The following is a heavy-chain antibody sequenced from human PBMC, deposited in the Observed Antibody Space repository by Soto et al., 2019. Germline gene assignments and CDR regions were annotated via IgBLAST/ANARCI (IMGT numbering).Heavy chain of an antibody. CDR2: IYHSGST. D-gene: IGHD5-18*01. Sequence: QLQLQESGSGLVKPSQTLSLTCAVSGGSISSGGYSWSWIRQPPGKGLEWIGYIYHSGSTYYNPSLKSRVTISVYRSKNQFSLKLSSVTAADTAVYYCARGSRGRGYSSTFDYWGQGTLVTVSS. J-gene: IGHJ4*02. V-gene: IGHV4-30-2*01. CDR1: GGSISSGGYS. CDR3: ARGSRGRGYSSTFDY.